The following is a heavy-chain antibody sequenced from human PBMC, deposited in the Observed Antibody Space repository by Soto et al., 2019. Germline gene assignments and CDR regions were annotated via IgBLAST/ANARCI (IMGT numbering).Heavy chain of an antibody. V-gene: IGHV4-30-4*01. J-gene: IGHJ4*02. Sequence: TLSLTCTVSGGSISSGDYYWSWIRQPPGKGLEWIGYIYYSGSTYYNPSLKSRVTISVDTSKNQFSLKLSSVTAADTAVYYCASGYSYGYIFDYWGQGTLVTVSS. CDR1: GGSISSGDYY. CDR2: IYYSGST. CDR3: ASGYSYGYIFDY. D-gene: IGHD5-18*01.